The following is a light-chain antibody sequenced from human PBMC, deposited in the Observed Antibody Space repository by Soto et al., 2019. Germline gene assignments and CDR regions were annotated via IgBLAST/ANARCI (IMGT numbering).Light chain of an antibody. J-gene: IGLJ2*01. V-gene: IGLV1-40*01. CDR2: GNI. Sequence: QSVLTQPPSVSGAPGQRVTISCTGSSSNIGAGYDVHWYQQLPGTAPKLLIYGSYGNINRPSGVPDRFSGSKSGTSASLAITGLQAEDEADYYCQSYDSSLSAVVFGGGTKVTVL. CDR3: QSYDSSLSAVV. CDR1: SSNIGAGYD.